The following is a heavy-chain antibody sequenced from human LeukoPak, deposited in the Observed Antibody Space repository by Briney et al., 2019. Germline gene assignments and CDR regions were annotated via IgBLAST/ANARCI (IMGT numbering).Heavy chain of an antibody. D-gene: IGHD2-2*02. CDR3: SAVVPTAIGSSFDY. J-gene: IGHJ4*02. CDR2: ISSSGSTI. V-gene: IGHV3-48*03. CDR1: GFTFGNFE. Sequence: QPGGSLRLSCAASGFTFGNFEMNWVRQAPGKGLEWVSYISSSGSTIYYADSVKGRFTTSRDNAKNSLYLQMHSLRAEDTAVYYCSAVVPTAIGSSFDYWGQGTLVTVSS.